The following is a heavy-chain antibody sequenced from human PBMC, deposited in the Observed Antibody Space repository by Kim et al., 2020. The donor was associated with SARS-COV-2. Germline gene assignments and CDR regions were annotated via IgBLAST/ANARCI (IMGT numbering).Heavy chain of an antibody. V-gene: IGHV1-2*02. CDR2: NHSGGGT. Sequence: NHSGGGTNCATKFQGRVTMTRDTSISTAYMELSRLRSDDTAVYYCARSWDVWGQGTTVTVSS. J-gene: IGHJ6*02. CDR3: ARSWDV.